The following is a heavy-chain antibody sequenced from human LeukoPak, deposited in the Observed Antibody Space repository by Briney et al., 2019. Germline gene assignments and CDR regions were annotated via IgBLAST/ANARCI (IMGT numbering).Heavy chain of an antibody. Sequence: GGSLRLSCAASGSTFSDYYMSWIRQAPGKGLEWVSYISSSGSTIYYADSVKGRFTISRDNAKNSLYLQMNSLRAEDTAVYYCASSAMVPYYFDYWGQGTLVTVSS. J-gene: IGHJ4*02. CDR1: GSTFSDYY. CDR2: ISSSGSTI. D-gene: IGHD3-10*01. CDR3: ASSAMVPYYFDY. V-gene: IGHV3-11*01.